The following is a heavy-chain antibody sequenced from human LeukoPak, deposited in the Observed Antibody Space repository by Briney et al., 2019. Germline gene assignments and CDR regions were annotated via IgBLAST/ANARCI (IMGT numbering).Heavy chain of an antibody. CDR3: ARDQAGAFDM. CDR2: ISSSGSTI. J-gene: IGHJ3*02. Sequence: QPGGSLRLSCAASGFTFSSYEMNWVRQAPGKGLEWVSYISSSGSTIYYADSVKGRFTISRDNAKNSLYLQMNSLRAEDTAVYYCARDQAGAFDMWGQGTMVTVSS. V-gene: IGHV3-48*03. D-gene: IGHD3-10*01. CDR1: GFTFSSYE.